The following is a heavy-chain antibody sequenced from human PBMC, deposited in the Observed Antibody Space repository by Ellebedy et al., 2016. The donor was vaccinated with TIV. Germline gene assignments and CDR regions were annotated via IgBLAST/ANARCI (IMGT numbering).Heavy chain of an antibody. CDR2: INPSAGST. V-gene: IGHV1-46*01. D-gene: IGHD3-22*01. CDR1: GYTFTSYY. Sequence: ASVKVSCKASGYTFTSYYMYWVRQAPGQGLEWMGIINPSAGSTNSAQKVQGRVTMTRDTSTSTVYMELSSLRSEDTAVYYCARGDKYYYDSRGYYYTYWGQGTLVTVSS. J-gene: IGHJ4*02. CDR3: ARGDKYYYDSRGYYYTY.